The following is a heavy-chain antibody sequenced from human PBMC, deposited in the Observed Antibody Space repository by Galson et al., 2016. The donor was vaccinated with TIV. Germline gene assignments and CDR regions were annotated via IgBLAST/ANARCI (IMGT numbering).Heavy chain of an antibody. V-gene: IGHV6-1*01. CDR2: TYCRSRCYY. D-gene: IGHD3-10*01. J-gene: IGHJ3*02. CDR3: ARAAGRNGATCHATCESFDI. Sequence: CAISGDSVSSNSAAWNWIRQSPSRGLEWLGRTYCRSRCYYDYAVSVKSRITIESDTSKNQFSLQLNSVTSDDTAVYYCARAAGRNGATCHATCESFDIWGQGTKVTVSS. CDR1: GDSVSSNSAA.